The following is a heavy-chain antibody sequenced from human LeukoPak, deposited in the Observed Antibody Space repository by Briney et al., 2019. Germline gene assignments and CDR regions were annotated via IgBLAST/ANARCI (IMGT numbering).Heavy chain of an antibody. CDR1: GFTFSVYG. J-gene: IGHJ5*02. V-gene: IGHV3-23*01. CDR2: ISGSGAGT. Sequence: PGGSLRLSCAASGFTFSVYGMSWVRQAPGKGLEWVSAISGSGAGTYYADSVKGRFTISRDNSKNTVYLQMNSLRAEDTAVYYCARLQRDYDYVGGSYLVDNWFDPWGQGTLVTVSS. D-gene: IGHD3-16*02. CDR3: ARLQRDYDYVGGSYLVDNWFDP.